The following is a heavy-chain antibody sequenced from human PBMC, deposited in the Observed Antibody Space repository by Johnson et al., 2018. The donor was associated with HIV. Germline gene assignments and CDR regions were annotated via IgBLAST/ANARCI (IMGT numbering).Heavy chain of an antibody. D-gene: IGHD5-24*01. V-gene: IGHV3-7*01. CDR2: IKQDGSEK. CDR3: ARDLGGRDGYNGDYAFDI. Sequence: VQLVESGGGVVQPGRSLRLSCAASGFTFSTYAMHWVRQAPGKGLEWVANIKQDGSEKYYVDSVKGRFTISRDNAKNSLYLQMNSLRAEDTAVYYCARDLGGRDGYNGDYAFDIWGLGTVVTVSS. J-gene: IGHJ3*02. CDR1: GFTFSTYA.